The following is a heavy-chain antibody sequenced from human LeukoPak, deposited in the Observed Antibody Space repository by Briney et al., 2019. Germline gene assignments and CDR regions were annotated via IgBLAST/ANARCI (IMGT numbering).Heavy chain of an antibody. CDR3: ARGLWAAADY. D-gene: IGHD6-13*01. CDR1: GGSFSGYY. Sequence: SETLSLTCAVYGGSFSGYYWSWIRQPPGKGLEWIGEINHSGSTNYNPSLKSRVTISVDTSKNQFSLKLSSVTAADTAVYYCARGLWAAADYWGQGTLVTVSS. CDR2: INHSGST. V-gene: IGHV4-34*01. J-gene: IGHJ4*02.